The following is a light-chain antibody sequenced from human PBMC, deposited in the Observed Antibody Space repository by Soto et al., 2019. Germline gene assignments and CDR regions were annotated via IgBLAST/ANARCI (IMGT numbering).Light chain of an antibody. V-gene: IGLV1-40*01. J-gene: IGLJ3*02. Sequence: QSVLTQPPSVSGAPGQRVTLSCTGSSSNIGAGYDVHWYQQLPGTAPKLVIYGNSNRPSGVPDRFSGSKSGTSASLAITGLQAEDEADYYCAAWDDSLRAWVFGGGTKVTVL. CDR2: GNS. CDR1: SSNIGAGYD. CDR3: AAWDDSLRAWV.